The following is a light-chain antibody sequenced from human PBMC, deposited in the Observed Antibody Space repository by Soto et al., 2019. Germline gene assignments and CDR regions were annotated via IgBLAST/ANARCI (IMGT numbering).Light chain of an antibody. CDR2: GVN. J-gene: IGLJ1*01. Sequence: QSALTRPPSASGSPGQSVTISCTGTSSDVGGYDYVSWHQHHPGKAPKVIIYGVNKRPSGVPDRFSGSKSGNTASLTISGLQAEDEADYYCSSYAGTNNYVFGIGTKLTVL. CDR1: SSDVGGYDY. CDR3: SSYAGTNNYV. V-gene: IGLV2-8*01.